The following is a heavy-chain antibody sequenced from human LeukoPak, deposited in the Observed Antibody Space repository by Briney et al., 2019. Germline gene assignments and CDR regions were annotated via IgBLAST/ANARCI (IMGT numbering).Heavy chain of an antibody. V-gene: IGHV4-39*01. CDR3: VRPDDNSFDF. D-gene: IGHD3-9*01. CDR2: IYETGST. J-gene: IGHJ3*01. CDR1: GGSLSSSSYY. Sequence: SETLSLTCSVSGGSLSSSSYYWGWIRQPPGRGLEWIGNIYETGSTNYNPSLKSRVTISVDTSKDQFSLKLSSVTAADTAVYYCVRPDDNSFDFWGQGTMVTVSS.